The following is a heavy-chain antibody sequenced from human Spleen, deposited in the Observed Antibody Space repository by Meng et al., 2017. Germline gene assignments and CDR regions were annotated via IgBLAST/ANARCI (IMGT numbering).Heavy chain of an antibody. D-gene: IGHD3-22*01. CDR3: ARVPLAYYYDSSGHFDY. CDR1: GFTFSSYA. CDR2: IKQDGSDK. V-gene: IGHV3-7*01. Sequence: GESLKISCAASGFTFSSYAMHWVRQAPGKGLEWVANIKQDGSDKYYVDSVKGRFTISRDNAKNSLYLQMNSLRAEDTAVYYCARVPLAYYYDSSGHFDYWGQGTLVTVSS. J-gene: IGHJ4*02.